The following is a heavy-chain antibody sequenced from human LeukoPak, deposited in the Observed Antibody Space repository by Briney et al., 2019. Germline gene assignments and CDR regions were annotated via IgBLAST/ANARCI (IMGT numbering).Heavy chain of an antibody. V-gene: IGHV3-66*01. Sequence: PARTFRLSCAASEFTFRNAWLPGPSQPLAPAPAFLPITSTGGSTYYAASVKCRFTISRDNSKNPLHLQMHRLTADDTAVYYCARAVRTFDSGCTYYFDYWGQGTLVTVSS. CDR1: EFTFRNAW. D-gene: IGHD6-19*01. CDR2: TSTGGST. J-gene: IGHJ4*02. CDR3: ARAVRTFDSGCTYYFDY.